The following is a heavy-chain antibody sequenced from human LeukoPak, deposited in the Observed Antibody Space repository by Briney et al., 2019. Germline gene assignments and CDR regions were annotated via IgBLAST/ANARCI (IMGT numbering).Heavy chain of an antibody. D-gene: IGHD3-10*01. CDR3: ARRYYGSGSYYS. V-gene: IGHV4-59*12. CDR1: GGSISSYY. CDR2: IYYSGST. Sequence: PSETLSLTCTVSGGSISSYYWSWIRQPPGRGLEWIGYIYYSGSTNYNPSLKSRVTISVDTSKNQFSLKLSSVTAADTAVYYCARRYYGSGSYYSWGQGTLVTVSS. J-gene: IGHJ4*02.